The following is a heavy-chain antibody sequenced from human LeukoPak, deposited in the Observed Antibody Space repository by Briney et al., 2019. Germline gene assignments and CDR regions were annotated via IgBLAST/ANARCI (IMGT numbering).Heavy chain of an antibody. Sequence: GGSLRLSCAASGFTFSSYAMAWVRQAPGKGLEWVANIKQDGSKKSYVDSVKGRFTISRDNAKNSLYLQMNSLRAEDTAIYYCTRVGYIDEGIDYWGQGTLVTVSS. J-gene: IGHJ4*02. D-gene: IGHD5-24*01. CDR2: IKQDGSKK. CDR1: GFTFSSYA. V-gene: IGHV3-7*04. CDR3: TRVGYIDEGIDY.